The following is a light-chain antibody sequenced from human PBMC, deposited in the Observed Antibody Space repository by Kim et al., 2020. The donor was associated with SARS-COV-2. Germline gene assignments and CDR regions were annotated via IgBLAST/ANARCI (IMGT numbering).Light chain of an antibody. V-gene: IGKV3-20*01. J-gene: IGKJ1*01. CDR2: GAS. CDR1: QSFGSSY. CDR3: LQCSNSPRP. Sequence: PGERATLSCRASQSFGSSYLAWYQQKPGQAPRLLIYGASIRATGIPDRFSGSGYGTDFTLTISRLEPEDFAVYYCLQCSNSPRPFGQGTKV.